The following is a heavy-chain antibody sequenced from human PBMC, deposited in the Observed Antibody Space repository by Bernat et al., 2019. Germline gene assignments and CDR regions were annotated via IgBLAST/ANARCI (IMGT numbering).Heavy chain of an antibody. J-gene: IGHJ6*02. Sequence: QVQLVQSGAEVKKPGASVKVSCKASGYTFTVYYMHWVRQAPGQGLEWMGWINPNSGGTNYAQKLQGWVTMTRETSISTAYMELSRLRSDDTAVYYCARAESLYGMDVWGQGTTVTVSS. V-gene: IGHV1-2*04. CDR3: ARAESLYGMDV. CDR2: INPNSGGT. CDR1: GYTFTVYY.